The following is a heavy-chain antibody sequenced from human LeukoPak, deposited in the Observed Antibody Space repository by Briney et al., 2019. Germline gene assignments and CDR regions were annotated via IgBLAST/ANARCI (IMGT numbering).Heavy chain of an antibody. CDR1: GYSFTSYW. V-gene: IGHV5-51*01. Sequence: GGSLKISCKGSGYSFTSYWIAWVRQMPGKGLEWMGIIYPGDSDTRYSPSFQGQVTISADKSISTAYLQWSSLKASDTAIYYRARVAGTTRGDYWGQGTLVTVSS. CDR2: IYPGDSDT. D-gene: IGHD1-1*01. J-gene: IGHJ4*02. CDR3: ARVAGTTRGDY.